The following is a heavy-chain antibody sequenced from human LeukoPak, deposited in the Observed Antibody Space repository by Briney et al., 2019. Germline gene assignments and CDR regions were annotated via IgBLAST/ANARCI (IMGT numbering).Heavy chain of an antibody. V-gene: IGHV3-74*01. CDR2: INRDGSST. J-gene: IGHJ4*02. D-gene: IGHD5-18*01. Sequence: TGGSLRLSCAASGVIFSNYWMHWVRQAPGKGLVWVSRINRDGSSTSYADSVKGRLTISRDNAKNTLYLQMNSLRAEDTAVYYCARGGGYSYGSFDYWGQGTLVTVSS. CDR3: ARGGGYSYGSFDY. CDR1: GVIFSNYW.